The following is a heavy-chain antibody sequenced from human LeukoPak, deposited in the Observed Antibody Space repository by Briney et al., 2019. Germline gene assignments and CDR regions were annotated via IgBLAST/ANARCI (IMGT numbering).Heavy chain of an antibody. D-gene: IGHD2-2*01. CDR3: AHTLGYCSSTSCPKLYYYYYMDV. J-gene: IGHJ6*03. CDR1: GGTFTSYA. Sequence: SVTVSCKASGGTFTSYAISWVRQAPGQGLEWMGGIIPIFGTANYAEKLQGRVTITADESTSTAYMELSSLRSEDTAVYYCAHTLGYCSSTSCPKLYYYYYMDVWGKGTTVTVSS. CDR2: IIPIFGTA. V-gene: IGHV1-69*13.